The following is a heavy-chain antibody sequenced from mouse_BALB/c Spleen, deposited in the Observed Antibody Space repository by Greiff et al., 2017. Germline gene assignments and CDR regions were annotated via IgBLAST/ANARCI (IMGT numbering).Heavy chain of an antibody. D-gene: IGHD1-1*01. CDR2: ISYSGST. V-gene: IGHV3-2*02. CDR1: GYSITSDYA. CDR3: ARSPYYYGSSYWYFDV. Sequence: EVQLQQSGPGLVKPSQSLSLTCTVTGYSITSDYAWYWIRQFPGNKLEWMGYISYSGSTSYNPSLKSRISITRDTSKNQFFLQLNSVTTEDTATYYCARSPYYYGSSYWYFDVWGAGTTVTVSS. J-gene: IGHJ1*01.